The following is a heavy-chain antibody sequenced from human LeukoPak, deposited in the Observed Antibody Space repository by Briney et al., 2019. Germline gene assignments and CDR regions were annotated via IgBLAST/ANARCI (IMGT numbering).Heavy chain of an antibody. CDR1: GVSISSGGYY. CDR3: ARDSIAAAGTKDAFDI. Sequence: PSETLSLTCTVSGVSISSGGYYWGWIRQPRGKGLEGSGYIYHSGSTYYNPSLKSRVTISVDRSKNQFPLKLSSVTAADTAVYYCARDSIAAAGTKDAFDIWGQGTMVTVSS. CDR2: IYHSGST. V-gene: IGHV4-30-2*01. J-gene: IGHJ3*02. D-gene: IGHD6-13*01.